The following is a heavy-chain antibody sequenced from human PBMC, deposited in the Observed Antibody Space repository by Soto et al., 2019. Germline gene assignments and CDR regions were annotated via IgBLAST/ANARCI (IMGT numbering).Heavy chain of an antibody. D-gene: IGHD3-9*01. Sequence: GGSLRLSCAASGFTFSSYAMSWVRQAPGKGLEWVSAISGSGGSTYYADSVKGRFTISRDNSKNTLYLQMNSLRAEDTAVYYCAKDQHADILTGPQTDAFDIWGQGTMVTVSS. V-gene: IGHV3-23*01. CDR3: AKDQHADILTGPQTDAFDI. CDR2: ISGSGGST. CDR1: GFTFSSYA. J-gene: IGHJ3*02.